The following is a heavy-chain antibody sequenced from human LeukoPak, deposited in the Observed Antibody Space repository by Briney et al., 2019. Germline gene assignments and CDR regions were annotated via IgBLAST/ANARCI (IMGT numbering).Heavy chain of an antibody. D-gene: IGHD3-22*01. Sequence: ASVNVSCKASGYTYTSYGISWVRQAPGQGLEWMGWISAYNGNTNYAQKLQGRVTMTTDTSTSTAYMELRSLRSDDTAVYYCVRDYYDSSGYYYVEVFDYWGQGTLVTVSS. V-gene: IGHV1-18*01. CDR2: ISAYNGNT. CDR1: GYTYTSYG. J-gene: IGHJ4*02. CDR3: VRDYYDSSGYYYVEVFDY.